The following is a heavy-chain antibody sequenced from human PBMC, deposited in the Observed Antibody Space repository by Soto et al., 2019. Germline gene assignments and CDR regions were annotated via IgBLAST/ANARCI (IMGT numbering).Heavy chain of an antibody. D-gene: IGHD6-19*01. V-gene: IGHV1-18*01. J-gene: IGHJ4*01. CDR2: ISAYNGNR. Sequence: QGQLVQSGAEVKKPGASVKVSCKASGYTFTSYAIGWVRQAPGQGLEWMGWISAYNGNRNYAQKLQGRVTMTTDTTTSTAHMEQRSRKSDDTPWYYSAGGQLKQWLVRPCDYLGQGTLVTVP. CDR1: GYTFTSYA. CDR3: AGGQLKQWLVRPCDY.